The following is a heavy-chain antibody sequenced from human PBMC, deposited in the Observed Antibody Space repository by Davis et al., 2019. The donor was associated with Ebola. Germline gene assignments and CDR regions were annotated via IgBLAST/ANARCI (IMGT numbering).Heavy chain of an antibody. D-gene: IGHD2-2*01. CDR3: ARARTDIVVVPAAHEYYYYYGMDV. Sequence: GESLKISCAASGFTFSSYWMSWVRQAPGKGLEWVANIKQDGSEKYYVDSVKGRFTISRDNAKNSLYLQMNSLRAEDTAVYYCARARTDIVVVPAAHEYYYYYGMDVWGQGTTVTVSS. J-gene: IGHJ6*02. V-gene: IGHV3-7*01. CDR1: GFTFSSYW. CDR2: IKQDGSEK.